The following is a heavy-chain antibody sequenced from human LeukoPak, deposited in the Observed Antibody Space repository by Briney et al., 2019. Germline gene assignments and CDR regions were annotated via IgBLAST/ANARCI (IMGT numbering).Heavy chain of an antibody. CDR1: GGSFSGYY. D-gene: IGHD3-10*01. CDR2: INHSGST. Sequence: SETLSLTCAVYGGSFSGYYWSWIRQPPGKGLEWIGEINHSGSTNYNPSLKSRVTISVDTSKNQFSLKLSSVTAADTAVYYCARAVTSSGSFTRYYYYYYMDVWGKGTTVTVSS. CDR3: ARAVTSSGSFTRYYYYYYMDV. V-gene: IGHV4-34*01. J-gene: IGHJ6*03.